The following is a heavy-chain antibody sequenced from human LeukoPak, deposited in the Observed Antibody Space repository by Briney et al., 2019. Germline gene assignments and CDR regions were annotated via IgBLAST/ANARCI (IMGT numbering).Heavy chain of an antibody. CDR2: LTSSGTYI. Sequence: GGSLRLSCAASGFTFSNYNMNWVRQAPGKTMEWVSSLTSSGTYIFYADSVRGRFTISRDNAKNSLYLQMDSLGPEDTAVYYCARDPYSGNYGNDYYYYMDVWGKGTTVTISS. CDR1: GFTFSNYN. J-gene: IGHJ6*03. D-gene: IGHD1-26*01. V-gene: IGHV3-21*01. CDR3: ARDPYSGNYGNDYYYYMDV.